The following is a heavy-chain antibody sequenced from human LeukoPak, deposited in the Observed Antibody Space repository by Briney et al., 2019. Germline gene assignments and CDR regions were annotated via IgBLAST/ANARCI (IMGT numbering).Heavy chain of an antibody. V-gene: IGHV3-66*01. Sequence: GGSLRLSCAASGFTVSTNYMSWVRQAPGKGLEWVSLIYSGGNTYYADSVKGRFTISRDNSKNTLYLQMNSLRAEDTAVYYCARGFRSVTTWGYFDYWGRGSLVTVSS. CDR2: IYSGGNT. D-gene: IGHD4-17*01. CDR1: GFTVSTNY. CDR3: ARGFRSVTTWGYFDY. J-gene: IGHJ4*02.